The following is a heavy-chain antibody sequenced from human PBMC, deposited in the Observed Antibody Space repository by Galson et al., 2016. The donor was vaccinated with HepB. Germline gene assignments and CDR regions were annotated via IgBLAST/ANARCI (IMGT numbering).Heavy chain of an antibody. V-gene: IGHV3-33*01. CDR2: IWYDGSLK. Sequence: SLRLSCAASGFSFRSYGMHWVRQAPGKGLEWVAVIWYDGSLKYYSDSVKGRFTITRDNSKNILNLQMDSLRAEDTSMYSCARIQEGSGWGRFDAWGQGTLVTVSS. CDR1: GFSFRSYG. D-gene: IGHD2-15*01. CDR3: ARIQEGSGWGRFDA. J-gene: IGHJ5*02.